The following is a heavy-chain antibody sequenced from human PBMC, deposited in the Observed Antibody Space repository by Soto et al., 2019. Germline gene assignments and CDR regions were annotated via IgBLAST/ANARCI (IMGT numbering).Heavy chain of an antibody. J-gene: IGHJ4*02. CDR3: AHSVYDSSGYYYFDY. CDR1: GFSVSTSGVG. V-gene: IGHV2-5*01. Sequence: PTLANPTQTLTLTCTFSGFSVSTSGVGVGWIRQPPGKALEWLAFIFWNDDKRYRQSLESRLTITKDSSKNQVVLTVTNVDPVDTATYYCAHSVYDSSGYYYFDYWGQGILVTVSS. CDR2: IFWNDDK. D-gene: IGHD3-22*01.